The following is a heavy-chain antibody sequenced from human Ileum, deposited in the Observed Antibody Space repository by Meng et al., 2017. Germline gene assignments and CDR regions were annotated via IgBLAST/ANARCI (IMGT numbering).Heavy chain of an antibody. CDR3: ARWGEDGYKGKYFQH. D-gene: IGHD5-24*01. J-gene: IGHJ1*01. V-gene: IGHV5-51*01. CDR2: MYPGDSDT. Sequence: GESLKISCKGSGYRFTSYWIGWVRQTPGKGLEWMGIMYPGDSDTRYSPSFQGQVTISADKSINTAYVQWSSLKASDTAMYYCARWGEDGYKGKYFQHWGQGALVTVSS. CDR1: GYRFTSYW.